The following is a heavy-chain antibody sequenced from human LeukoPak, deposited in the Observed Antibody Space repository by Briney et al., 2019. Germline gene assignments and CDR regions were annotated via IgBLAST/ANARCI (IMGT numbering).Heavy chain of an antibody. CDR1: GFTFSSYA. CDR3: AKEFAHTAMVDY. V-gene: IGHV3-23*01. J-gene: IGHJ4*02. D-gene: IGHD5-18*01. CDR2: ISASGGST. Sequence: GGSLRLSCAASGFTFSSYAMHWVRQAPGEGLEWVSAISASGGSTYYADSVKGRFTISRDNSKGTLYLQMNSLRAEDTAVYYCAKEFAHTAMVDYWGQGTLVTVSS.